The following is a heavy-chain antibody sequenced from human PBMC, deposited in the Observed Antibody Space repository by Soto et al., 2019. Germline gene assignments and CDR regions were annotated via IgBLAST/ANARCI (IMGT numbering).Heavy chain of an antibody. D-gene: IGHD1-20*01. Sequence: PGESLKISCKGPGYTFTDYWIGWVRQLPGKGLEWMGIIYPGDSDTRYSPSFQGHVTVSVDRSISTAYLQWSSLKASDTAMYYCAALTGATFHWGQGTLVTVSS. CDR3: AALTGATFH. V-gene: IGHV5-51*01. CDR2: IYPGDSDT. CDR1: GYTFTDYW. J-gene: IGHJ4*02.